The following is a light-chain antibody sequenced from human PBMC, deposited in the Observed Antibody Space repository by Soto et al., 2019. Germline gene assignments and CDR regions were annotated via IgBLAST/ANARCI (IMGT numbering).Light chain of an antibody. J-gene: IGLJ2*01. CDR2: RNN. Sequence: QSVLPQPPSAAGTPGQRVTLSCSGSSSNIGSNYVYWYQQLPGTAPKLLIYRNNQRPSGVPDRFSGSKSGTSASLAISGLRSEDEADYYCAAWDDSLSGRVVFGGGTKLTVL. CDR1: SSNIGSNY. CDR3: AAWDDSLSGRVV. V-gene: IGLV1-47*01.